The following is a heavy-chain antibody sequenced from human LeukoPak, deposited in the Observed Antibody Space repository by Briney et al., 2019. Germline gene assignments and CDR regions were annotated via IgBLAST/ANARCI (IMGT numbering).Heavy chain of an antibody. CDR1: GFTFSSYG. Sequence: GGSLRLSCAASGFTFSSYGMHWVRQAPGKGLEWVAFIRYDGSNKYYADSVKGRFTISRDSSKNTLYLQMNSLRAEDTAVYYCAKDKGPAAAGPDFDYWGQGTLVTVSS. J-gene: IGHJ4*02. CDR3: AKDKGPAAAGPDFDY. V-gene: IGHV3-30*02. CDR2: IRYDGSNK. D-gene: IGHD6-13*01.